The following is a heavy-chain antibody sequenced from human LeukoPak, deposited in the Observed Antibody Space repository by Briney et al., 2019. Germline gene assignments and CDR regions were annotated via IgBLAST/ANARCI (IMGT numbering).Heavy chain of an antibody. CDR3: ARRSPKRYYGSGSYLYYFDY. V-gene: IGHV4-31*03. CDR2: IYYSGST. CDR1: GGSISSGGYY. D-gene: IGHD3-10*01. J-gene: IGHJ4*02. Sequence: SETLSLTCTVSGGSISSGGYYWSWIRQHPGKGLEWIGYIYYSGSTYYNPSLKSRVTISVDTSKNQFSLKLSSVTAADTAVYYCARRSPKRYYGSGSYLYYFDYWGQGTLVTVSS.